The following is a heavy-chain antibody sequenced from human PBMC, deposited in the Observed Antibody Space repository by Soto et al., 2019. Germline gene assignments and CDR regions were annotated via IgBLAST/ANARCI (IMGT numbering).Heavy chain of an antibody. Sequence: GASVKVSCKASGYTFTSYAMHWVRQAPGQRLEWMGWINAGNGNTKYSQKFQGRVTITRDTSASTAYMELSSLRSEDTAVYYCAITKYYDFWSGYLSCFDPWGQGTLVTVSS. CDR3: AITKYYDFWSGYLSCFDP. V-gene: IGHV1-3*01. J-gene: IGHJ5*02. CDR1: GYTFTSYA. CDR2: INAGNGNT. D-gene: IGHD3-3*01.